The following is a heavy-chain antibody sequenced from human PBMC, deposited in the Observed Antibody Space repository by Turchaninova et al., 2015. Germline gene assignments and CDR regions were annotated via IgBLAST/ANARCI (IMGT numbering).Heavy chain of an antibody. CDR1: GYTFTSYG. CDR2: ISAYNGNT. Sequence: QVQLVQSGAEVKKPGASVKVSCKASGYTFTSYGISWGRQAPGQGLEWRGWISAYNGNTKYAQKLQGRGTMTTDKSTSTADMERRGLRSDDTAVYYCARCGGGDYGYYMDVWGKGTTVTVSS. CDR3: ARCGGGDYGYYMDV. J-gene: IGHJ6*03. D-gene: IGHD4-17*01. V-gene: IGHV1-18*01.